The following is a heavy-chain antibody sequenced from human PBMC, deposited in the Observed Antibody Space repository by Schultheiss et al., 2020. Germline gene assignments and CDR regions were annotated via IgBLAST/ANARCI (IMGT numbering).Heavy chain of an antibody. CDR3: ARDPYGAYFDY. Sequence: GESLKISCAASGFTFSNFWMTWVRQAPGKGLEWVANIKRDGSEKYYVDSVRGRFTISRDNAKNSLFLQMNSLRVEDTAVYYCARDPYGAYFDYWGQGALVNVSS. V-gene: IGHV3-7*01. CDR1: GFTFSNFW. CDR2: IKRDGSEK. D-gene: IGHD4/OR15-4a*01. J-gene: IGHJ4*02.